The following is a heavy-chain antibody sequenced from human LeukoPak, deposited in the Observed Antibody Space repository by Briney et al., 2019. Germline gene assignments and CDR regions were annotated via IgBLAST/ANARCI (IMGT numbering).Heavy chain of an antibody. V-gene: IGHV3-33*06. CDR3: AKDRDYGPWFDP. CDR2: IWYDGSNK. CDR1: GFTFSSYG. Sequence: PGGSLRLSCAASGFTFSSYGMHWVRQAPGKGLEWVAVIWYDGSNKYYADSVKGRFTISRDNSKNTLYPQMNSLRAEDTAVYYCAKDRDYGPWFDPWGQGTLVTVSS. J-gene: IGHJ5*02. D-gene: IGHD4-17*01.